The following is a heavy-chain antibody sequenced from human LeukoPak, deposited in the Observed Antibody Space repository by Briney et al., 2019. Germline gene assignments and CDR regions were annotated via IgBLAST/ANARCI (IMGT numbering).Heavy chain of an antibody. Sequence: PGGSLRLSCAASGFTFSSYSMNWVRQAPGKGLEWVSSISSSSSYIYYADSVKGRFTISRDNAKNSLYLQMNSLRAEDTAVYYCASSTVTTLWYFDLWGRGTLVTVSS. CDR1: GFTFSSYS. V-gene: IGHV3-21*01. CDR2: ISSSSSYI. D-gene: IGHD4-17*01. J-gene: IGHJ2*01. CDR3: ASSTVTTLWYFDL.